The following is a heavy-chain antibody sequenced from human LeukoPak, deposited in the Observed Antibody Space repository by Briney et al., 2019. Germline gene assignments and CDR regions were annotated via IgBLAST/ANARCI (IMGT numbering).Heavy chain of an antibody. CDR2: IIPILGIA. CDR1: GYTFTSYY. D-gene: IGHD3-10*01. V-gene: IGHV1-69*04. Sequence: GASVKVSCKASGYTFTSYYMHWVRQAPGQGLEWMGRIIPILGIANYAQKFQGRVTITADKSTSTAYMELSSLRSEDTAVYYCARDYYGSGSPPYFDYWGQGTLVTVSS. J-gene: IGHJ4*02. CDR3: ARDYYGSGSPPYFDY.